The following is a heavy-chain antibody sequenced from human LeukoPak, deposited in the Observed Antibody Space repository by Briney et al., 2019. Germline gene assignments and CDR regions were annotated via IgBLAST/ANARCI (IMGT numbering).Heavy chain of an antibody. D-gene: IGHD3-22*01. Sequence: PSETLSLTCTVSGGSMSSYYWSWIRQPPEKGLEWIGYIYYSGSTNYNPSLKSRVTISVDTSKNQFSLRLSSVTAADTAVYYCAIVTGYMIEDYFDYWGQGTLVTVSS. CDR1: GGSMSSYY. CDR2: IYYSGST. J-gene: IGHJ4*02. CDR3: AIVTGYMIEDYFDY. V-gene: IGHV4-59*01.